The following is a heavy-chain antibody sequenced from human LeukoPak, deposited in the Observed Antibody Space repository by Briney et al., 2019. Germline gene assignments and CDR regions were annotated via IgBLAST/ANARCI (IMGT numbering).Heavy chain of an antibody. V-gene: IGHV1-3*01. CDR3: ANPRYDSSGCYYVD. CDR1: GYTFIDYT. J-gene: IGHJ4*02. D-gene: IGHD3-22*01. Sequence: GASVKVSCKASGYTFIDYTMHWLRQAPGQRLDWMGWINGGSGNTKYSPEFQGRVTITRDTSASTGYMELSSLGSEDTAVYYCANPRYDSSGCYYVDWGQGTLVTVSS. CDR2: INGGSGNT.